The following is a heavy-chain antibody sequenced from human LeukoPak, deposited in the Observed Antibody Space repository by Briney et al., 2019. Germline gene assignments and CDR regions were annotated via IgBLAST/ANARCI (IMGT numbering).Heavy chain of an antibody. CDR2: IRYDGSNK. V-gene: IGHV3-30*02. D-gene: IGHD2-2*01. CDR3: TRLDIVVVPAYYYYYMDV. CDR1: GFTFSSNG. J-gene: IGHJ6*03. Sequence: GGSLRLSCVASGFTFSSNGMHWVRQAPGKGLEWVAFIRYDGSNKYYADSVKGRFTISRDNSKNTLYLQMNSLRAEDTAVYYCTRLDIVVVPAYYYYYMDVWGKGTTVTISS.